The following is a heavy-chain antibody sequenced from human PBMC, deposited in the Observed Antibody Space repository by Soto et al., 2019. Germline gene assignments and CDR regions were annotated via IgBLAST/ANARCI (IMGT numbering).Heavy chain of an antibody. V-gene: IGHV3-23*01. CDR3: APSITVTTAGFDY. CDR1: GFRFNVYS. D-gene: IGHD4-17*01. CDR2: ISAGGGST. Sequence: EVQLLESGGGLVQPGGSLRLSCAASGFRFNVYSMSWFRQAPGKGLEWVSAISAGGGSTYYADSLKGRFTISRDNSKNTLYLQMNSLSAEDTAVYYCAPSITVTTAGFDYWGQGTLVTVSS. J-gene: IGHJ4*02.